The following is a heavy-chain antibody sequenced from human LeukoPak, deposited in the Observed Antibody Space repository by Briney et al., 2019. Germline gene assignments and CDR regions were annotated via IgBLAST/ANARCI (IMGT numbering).Heavy chain of an antibody. J-gene: IGHJ4*02. CDR1: GGSISNYH. CDR3: ARHASGIAAAGPLDY. D-gene: IGHD6-13*01. Sequence: SETLSLTCTASGGSISNYHWSWIRQPPGKGLEWIGYIYYSGSTNYNPSLKSRVTISADTSKNQFSLKLSSVTAAHTAVYYCARHASGIAAAGPLDYWGQGTLVTVSS. V-gene: IGHV4-59*08. CDR2: IYYSGST.